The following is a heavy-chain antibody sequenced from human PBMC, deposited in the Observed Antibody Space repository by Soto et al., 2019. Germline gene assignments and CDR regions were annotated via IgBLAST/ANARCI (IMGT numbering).Heavy chain of an antibody. J-gene: IGHJ6*02. CDR1: GFTFSSYA. V-gene: IGHV3-23*01. CDR2: ISGSGGST. D-gene: IGHD3-10*01. CDR3: AKDLTMVRGVIISYYYYGMDV. Sequence: EVQVLESGGGLVQPGGSLRLSCAASGFTFSSYAMSWVRQAPGKGLEWVSAISGSGGSTYYADSVKGRFTISRDNSKNTLYLQMNSLRAEDTAVYYCAKDLTMVRGVIISYYYYGMDVWGQGTTVTVSS.